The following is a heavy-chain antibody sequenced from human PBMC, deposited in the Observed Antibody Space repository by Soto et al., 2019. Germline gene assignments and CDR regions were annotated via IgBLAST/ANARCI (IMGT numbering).Heavy chain of an antibody. Sequence: QVQLVESGGGVVQPGRSLRLSCAASGFTFSGYAMHWVRQAPGKGLEWVAVISYDEIDKYYADSVKGRFTISRDNSKNTLYLQMNSLRAEDTAVYYCARDAKWDSSDYYDAFDVWGHGTMVTVSS. CDR3: ARDAKWDSSDYYDAFDV. J-gene: IGHJ3*01. CDR1: GFTFSGYA. CDR2: ISYDEIDK. V-gene: IGHV3-30-3*01. D-gene: IGHD3-22*01.